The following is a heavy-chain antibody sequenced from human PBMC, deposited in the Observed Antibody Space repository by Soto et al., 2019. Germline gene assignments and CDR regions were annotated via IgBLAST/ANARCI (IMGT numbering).Heavy chain of an antibody. J-gene: IGHJ6*02. CDR2: ISYDGSNK. CDR3: AKDRAPRYYYYYGMDV. CDR1: GFTFSSYG. V-gene: IGHV3-30*18. Sequence: PGGSLRLSCAASGFTFSSYGMHWVRQAPGKGLEWVAVISYDGSNKYYADSVKGRFTISRDNSKNTLYLQMNSLRAEDTAVYYCAKDRAPRYYYYYGMDVWGRGTTVTVSS.